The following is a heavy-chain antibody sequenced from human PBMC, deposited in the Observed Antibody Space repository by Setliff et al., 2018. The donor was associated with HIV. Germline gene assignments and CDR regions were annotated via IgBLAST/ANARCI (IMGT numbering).Heavy chain of an antibody. D-gene: IGHD3-3*01. CDR2: IYAGGST. J-gene: IGHJ4*02. CDR3: ARERLRFLEWLPLDY. Sequence: PGESLKISCAASGFTFSSYAMVWVRQAPGKGLEWVSSIYAGGSTHSADSARGRFTISRDISKNTLYLQMNSLRPEDTAVYYCARERLRFLEWLPLDYWGQGTLVTVSS. V-gene: IGHV3-66*02. CDR1: GFTFSSYA.